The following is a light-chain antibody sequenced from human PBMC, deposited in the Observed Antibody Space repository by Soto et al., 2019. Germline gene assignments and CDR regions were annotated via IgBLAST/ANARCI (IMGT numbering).Light chain of an antibody. Sequence: DIQMTQSPSTLSASVGDRVTITCRANQSIYTWLAWYQHKPGKAPKFLIYMASSLENGVPSRFSGSGSGTEFTLTISSLQSEDFAVYYCQQHNNWPPLTFGQGTKVDIK. CDR3: QQHNNWPPLT. J-gene: IGKJ1*01. CDR2: MAS. V-gene: IGKV1-5*03. CDR1: QSIYTW.